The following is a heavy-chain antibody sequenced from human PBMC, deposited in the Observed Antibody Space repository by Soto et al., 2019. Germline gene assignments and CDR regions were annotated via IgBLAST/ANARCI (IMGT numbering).Heavy chain of an antibody. V-gene: IGHV1-18*01. CDR1: GYTFTRYG. CDR3: AREEYGGDSGYSAMDV. J-gene: IGHJ6*02. Sequence: QVQLVQSGAEVKKPGASVKVSCKASGYTFTRYGISWVRQAPGQGLEWMGWINGNNGDTNYAQNLQGRVTMTTDTSTSTAFMELGSLRSDDTAVYYCAREEYGGDSGYSAMDVWGQGTTVTVSS. CDR2: INGNNGDT. D-gene: IGHD2-21*02.